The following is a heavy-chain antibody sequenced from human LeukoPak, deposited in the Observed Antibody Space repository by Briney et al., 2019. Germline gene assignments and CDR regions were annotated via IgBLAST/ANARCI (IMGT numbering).Heavy chain of an antibody. CDR1: GHTVTDLS. V-gene: IGHV1-24*01. CDR2: FDPEDGKT. CDR3: ATSREEFFGSGSPFDF. D-gene: IGHD3-10*01. Sequence: ASVRVSCKVSGHTVTDLSMHWVRQAPGKGLEWMGGFDPEDGKTIYAQNFQGRVTMTEDSSTDTAYTDLSSLRSEDTAMYYCATSREEFFGSGSPFDFWGQGTLVTVSS. J-gene: IGHJ4*02.